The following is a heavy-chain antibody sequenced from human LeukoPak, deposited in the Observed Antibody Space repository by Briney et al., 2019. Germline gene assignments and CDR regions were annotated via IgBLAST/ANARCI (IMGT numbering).Heavy chain of an antibody. CDR1: GFTFSSYS. V-gene: IGHV3-21*04. CDR3: ARESKGGYFHYYYYMDV. Sequence: PGGSLRLSCAASGFTFSSYSMNWVRQAPGKGLEWVSSISSSSSYIYYADSVKGRFTISRDNAKNSLYLQMNSLRAEDTAVYYCARESKGGYFHYYYYMDVWGKGTTVTISS. CDR2: ISSSSSYI. D-gene: IGHD2/OR15-2a*01. J-gene: IGHJ6*03.